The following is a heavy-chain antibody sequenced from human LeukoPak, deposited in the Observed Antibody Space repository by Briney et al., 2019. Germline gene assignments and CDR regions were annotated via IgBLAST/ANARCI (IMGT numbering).Heavy chain of an antibody. J-gene: IGHJ4*02. CDR1: GFTFSSYA. Sequence: PGGSLRLFCAASGFTFSSYAMSWVRQAPGKGLEWVSAISGSGGSTYYADSVKGRFTISRDNSKNTLYLQMNSLRAEDTAVYYCAKPWPTYYYGSGSYYGSQDYWGQGTLVTVSS. D-gene: IGHD3-10*01. CDR2: ISGSGGST. V-gene: IGHV3-23*01. CDR3: AKPWPTYYYGSGSYYGSQDY.